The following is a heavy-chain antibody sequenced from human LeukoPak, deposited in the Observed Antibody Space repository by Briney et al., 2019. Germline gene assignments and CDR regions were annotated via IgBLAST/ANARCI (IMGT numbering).Heavy chain of an antibody. J-gene: IGHJ4*02. CDR3: ARDRDYGGNSRYFDY. V-gene: IGHV1-46*01. Sequence: ASVKVSCKASGYTFTSYYMHWVRQAPGQGLEWMGIINPSGGSTSYSQKFQGRVTMTRDTSTSTVYMELSSLKSEDTAVYYCARDRDYGGNSRYFDYWGQGTLVTVSS. CDR2: INPSGGST. D-gene: IGHD4-23*01. CDR1: GYTFTSYY.